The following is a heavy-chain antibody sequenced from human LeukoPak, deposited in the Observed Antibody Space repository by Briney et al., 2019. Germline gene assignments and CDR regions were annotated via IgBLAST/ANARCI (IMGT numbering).Heavy chain of an antibody. CDR2: IRPDGSAS. D-gene: IGHD2-2*01. CDR1: GFTFSNYW. CDR3: ARDQGYCSSTSCYEVRYFDY. J-gene: IGHJ4*02. V-gene: IGHV3-7*01. Sequence: GGSLRLSCAASGFTFSNYWMTWVRQAPGKGLEWVANIRPDGSASVCVDSVKGRFTLSRDNAKNSLYLQMNSLRAEDTAVYYCARDQGYCSSTSCYEVRYFDYWGQGTLVTVSS.